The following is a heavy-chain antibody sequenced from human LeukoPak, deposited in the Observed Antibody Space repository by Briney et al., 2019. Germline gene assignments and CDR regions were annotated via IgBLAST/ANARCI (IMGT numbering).Heavy chain of an antibody. Sequence: PSETLSLTCAVYGGSFSGYYWSWIRQPPGKGLEWIGEINHSGSTNYNPSLKSRVTISVDTSKNQFSLKLSSVTTADTAVYYCARVARAGLDYWGQGTLVTVSS. D-gene: IGHD6-13*01. CDR2: INHSGST. V-gene: IGHV4-34*01. CDR1: GGSFSGYY. CDR3: ARVARAGLDY. J-gene: IGHJ4*02.